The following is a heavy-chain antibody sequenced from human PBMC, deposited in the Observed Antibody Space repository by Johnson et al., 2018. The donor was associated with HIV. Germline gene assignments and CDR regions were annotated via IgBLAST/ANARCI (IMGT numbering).Heavy chain of an antibody. V-gene: IGHV3-11*04. CDR3: ARDSKARFPTITMIDAFDI. D-gene: IGHD3-22*01. CDR1: AFTFSDYY. CDR2: ISSSGSTI. J-gene: IGHJ3*02. Sequence: VQLVESVRGFVKPGGSRILSYASSAFTFSDYYMSWIRQAPGKGLEWVSYISSSGSTIYYADSVKGRFTISRDNAKNSLYLQMNSLRAEDTAVYYCARDSKARFPTITMIDAFDIWGQGTMVTVSS.